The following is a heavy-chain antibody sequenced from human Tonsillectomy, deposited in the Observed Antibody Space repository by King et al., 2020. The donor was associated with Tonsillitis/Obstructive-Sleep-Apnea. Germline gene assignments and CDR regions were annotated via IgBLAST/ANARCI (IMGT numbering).Heavy chain of an antibody. V-gene: IGHV3-66*01. J-gene: IGHJ4*02. Sequence: QLVQSGGGLVQPGGSLRLSCTVSVFTVSSSYMSWVRQAPGKGLEWVSGFFGVGSTYYGDSVQGRFSMSTENSKNTLFLQMNSLRAEDTALYYCVKDVYCSGGTCYTTYWGQGTRVTVPS. D-gene: IGHD2-15*01. CDR3: VKDVYCSGGTCYTTY. CDR1: VFTVSSSY. CDR2: FFGVGST.